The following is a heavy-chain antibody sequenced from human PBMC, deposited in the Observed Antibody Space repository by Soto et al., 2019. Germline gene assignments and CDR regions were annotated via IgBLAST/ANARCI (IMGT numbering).Heavy chain of an antibody. D-gene: IGHD3-3*01. CDR2: ISGSGGST. CDR1: GFTFSSYA. J-gene: IGHJ5*02. Sequence: GSLRLSCAASGFTFSSYAMSWVRQAPGKGLEWVSAISGSGGSTYYADSVKGRFTISRDNSKNTLYLQMNSLRAEDTAVYYCAKSTLRFLEWLTWFDPWGQGTLVTVSS. V-gene: IGHV3-23*01. CDR3: AKSTLRFLEWLTWFDP.